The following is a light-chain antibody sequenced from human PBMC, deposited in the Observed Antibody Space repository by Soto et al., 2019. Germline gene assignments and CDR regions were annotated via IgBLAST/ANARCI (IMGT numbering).Light chain of an antibody. CDR2: AVT. V-gene: IGKV1-39*01. CDR1: QRIDNY. J-gene: IGKJ2*01. CDR3: QQTYDTPTT. Sequence: DIQMTQSPSSLSASVGDRVTITCRASQRIDNYLNWYQQKPGKAPNLVIYAVTTLQGGVQSRFSGSASGTDFTLTISSLQPEDFATYYCQQTYDTPTTFGQGTKLEI.